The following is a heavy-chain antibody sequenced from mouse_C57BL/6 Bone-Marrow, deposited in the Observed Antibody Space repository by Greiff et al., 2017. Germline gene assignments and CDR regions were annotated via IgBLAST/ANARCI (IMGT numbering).Heavy chain of an antibody. J-gene: IGHJ1*03. V-gene: IGHV1-85*01. CDR3: SRDYGISYWYFDV. CDR2: IYPRDGST. Sequence: QVQLQQSGPELVKPGASVKLSCTASGYTFTSYDINWVKQRPGQGLEWIGWIYPRDGSTKYNEKFKGKATLTVDTSSSTAYMDLHSLTSEDSAVYFCSRDYGISYWYFDVWGTGTTVTVSS. CDR1: GYTFTSYD. D-gene: IGHD1-1*01.